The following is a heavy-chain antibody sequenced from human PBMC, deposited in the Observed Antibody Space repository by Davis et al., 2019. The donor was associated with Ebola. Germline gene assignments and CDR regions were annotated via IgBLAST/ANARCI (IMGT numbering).Heavy chain of an antibody. V-gene: IGHV4-59*01. Sequence: PSETLSLTCTVSGGSISSYYWSWIRQPPGKGLEWIGYIYYSGSTNYNPSLKSRVTISVDTSKNQFSLKLSSVTAADTAVYYCARASIETGGFDYWGQGTLVTVSS. CDR2: IYYSGST. CDR3: ARASIETGGFDY. CDR1: GGSISSYY. D-gene: IGHD7-27*01. J-gene: IGHJ4*02.